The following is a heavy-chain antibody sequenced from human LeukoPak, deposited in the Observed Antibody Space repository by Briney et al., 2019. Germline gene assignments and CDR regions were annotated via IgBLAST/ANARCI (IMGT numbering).Heavy chain of an antibody. CDR2: IYYSGST. CDR1: GGSINSSSYY. J-gene: IGHJ5*02. Sequence: SETLSLTCTVSGGSINSSSYYWGWIRQPPGKGLEWIGNIYYSGSTYYNPSLKSRVTISVDTSKNQFSLKLSSVTAADTAVYSCASLVLLWFGELSTNWFDPWGQGTLVTVSS. CDR3: ASLVLLWFGELSTNWFDP. V-gene: IGHV4-39*01. D-gene: IGHD3-10*01.